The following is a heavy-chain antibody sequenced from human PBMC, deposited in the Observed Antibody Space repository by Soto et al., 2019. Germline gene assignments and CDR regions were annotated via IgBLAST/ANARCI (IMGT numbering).Heavy chain of an antibody. J-gene: IGHJ4*02. V-gene: IGHV4-4*02. Sequence: SDTLSLTCAVSGGSISSSNWWSWVRQPPGKGREGIGEIYHSGSTNYNPSLKSRVTISVDKSKNQFSLKLSSVTAADTAVYYCARDSRFSSGVDYWGQGTLVTVSS. CDR2: IYHSGST. D-gene: IGHD6-19*01. CDR3: ARDSRFSSGVDY. CDR1: GGSISSSNW.